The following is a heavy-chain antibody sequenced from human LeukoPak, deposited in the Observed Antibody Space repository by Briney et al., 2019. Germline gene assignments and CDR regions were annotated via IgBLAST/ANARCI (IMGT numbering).Heavy chain of an antibody. CDR3: ARLASAYDLYYFDY. V-gene: IGHV4-39*01. J-gene: IGHJ4*02. D-gene: IGHD5-12*01. Sequence: SETLSLTCTVSGGSIRSSSYYWGWIRQPPGKGLEWIGSLYYSGTTSYNPSLKSRVTMSVDTSKNQFSLKLSSVTAADTAVYYCARLASAYDLYYFDYWGQGTLVTVLS. CDR2: LYYSGTT. CDR1: GGSIRSSSYY.